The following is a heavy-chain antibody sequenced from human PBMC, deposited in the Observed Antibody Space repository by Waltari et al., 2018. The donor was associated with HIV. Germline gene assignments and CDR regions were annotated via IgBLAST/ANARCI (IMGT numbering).Heavy chain of an antibody. J-gene: IGHJ4*02. CDR3: VALYDESPLYSGF. CDR2: FDPKNGKP. Sequence: QVQLIQSTSAVKRPGASVTVSCKVSGYPLSDLSMQWVRQGREHRLEWMGGFDPKNGKPVFSQRFWGRVSLAEDTLKDTAHLELNRLTSDDTAVYYCVALYDESPLYSGFWGQGTLVTVS. CDR1: GYPLSDLS. D-gene: IGHD3-16*01. V-gene: IGHV1-24*01.